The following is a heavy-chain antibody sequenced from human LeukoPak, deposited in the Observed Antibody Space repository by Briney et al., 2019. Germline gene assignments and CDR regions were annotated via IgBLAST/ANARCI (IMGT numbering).Heavy chain of an antibody. CDR3: AWGNNDSSGFPFDY. J-gene: IGHJ4*02. CDR1: GYTFTGYY. Sequence: ASVKVSCKASGYTFTGYYMHWVRQAPGQGLEWMGRINPNSGGTNYAQKFQGRVTMTRDTSISTAYMELSRLRSDDTAVYYCAWGNNDSSGFPFDYWGRGTLVTVSS. V-gene: IGHV1-2*06. CDR2: INPNSGGT. D-gene: IGHD3-22*01.